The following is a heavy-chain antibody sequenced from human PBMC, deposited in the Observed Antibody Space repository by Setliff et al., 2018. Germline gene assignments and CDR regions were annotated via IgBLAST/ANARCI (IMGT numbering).Heavy chain of an antibody. CDR2: IYTGGST. CDR1: GGSISSYY. J-gene: IGHJ4*02. D-gene: IGHD1-1*01. V-gene: IGHV4-4*07. CDR3: ARQRRIWNDLDYFDY. Sequence: KPSETLSLTCTVSGGSISSYYWSWIRQPAGKGLEWIGRIYTGGSTNYNPSLKSRVTMSVDTSKNQFSLKLSSVTAADTAVYYCARQRRIWNDLDYFDYWGQGTLVTVSS.